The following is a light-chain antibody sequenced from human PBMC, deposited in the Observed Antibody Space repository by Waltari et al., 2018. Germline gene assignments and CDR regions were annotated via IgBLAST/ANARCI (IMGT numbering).Light chain of an antibody. J-gene: IGKJ2*01. CDR3: QQYYSTPDT. CDR1: QSILFTSNTKNY. Sequence: EIMMPQSPASLAVSLGERATLNCKSSQSILFTSNTKNYLAWYQQRPGQPPKLLIYWASTRESGVPDRFSGSGSGTDFTLTISSLQTEDVAVYYCQQYYSTPDTFGQGTKLEI. V-gene: IGKV4-1*01. CDR2: WAS.